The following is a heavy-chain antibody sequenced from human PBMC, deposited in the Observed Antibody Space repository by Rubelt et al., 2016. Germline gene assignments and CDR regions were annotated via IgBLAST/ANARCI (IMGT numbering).Heavy chain of an antibody. D-gene: IGHD4-17*01. Sequence: QLQLQESGPGLVKPSETLSLTCTVSGGSISSSSYFWGWIRQSPGKGLEWIGSIYYGGSTYYNPSLESRVTISVDMSKHLFSLKVTSVTAADTAVYYCARDPGDYGDYSLDYWGQGTLVTVSS. CDR3: ARDPGDYGDYSLDY. CDR1: GGSISSSSYF. J-gene: IGHJ4*02. V-gene: IGHV4-39*07. CDR2: IYYGGST.